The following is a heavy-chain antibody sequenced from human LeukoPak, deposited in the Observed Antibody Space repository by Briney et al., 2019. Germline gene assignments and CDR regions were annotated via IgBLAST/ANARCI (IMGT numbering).Heavy chain of an antibody. CDR1: GYTFTSYY. CDR2: TNPSGGST. CDR3: GYYDH. D-gene: IGHD3-22*01. Sequence: ASVKVSCKASGYTFTSYYMHWVRQAPGQGLEWMGITNPSGGSTSYAQKFQGRVTMTRDTSTSTVYVELSSLRSEGTAVCRSGYYDHWGQGTLVTVSS. J-gene: IGHJ4*02. V-gene: IGHV1-46*01.